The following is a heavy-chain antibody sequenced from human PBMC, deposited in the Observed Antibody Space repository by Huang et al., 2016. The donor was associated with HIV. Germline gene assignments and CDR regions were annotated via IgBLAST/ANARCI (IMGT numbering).Heavy chain of an antibody. J-gene: IGHJ6*03. CDR2: INHSERT. CDR3: ARGQGGYYYYYMDV. Sequence: QVQLQQWGAGLLRPSETLSLTCAVYGGSVSGYYGTWIRQPPGKGLEWIGEINHSERTNYNPSLKSRVSITVDTSRNQVSLTLTSVTAADTAVYYCARGQGGYYYYYMDVWGKGTTVTVSS. CDR1: GGSVSGYY. V-gene: IGHV4-34*01.